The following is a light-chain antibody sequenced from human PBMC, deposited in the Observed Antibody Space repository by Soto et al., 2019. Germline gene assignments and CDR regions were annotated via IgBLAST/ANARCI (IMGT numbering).Light chain of an antibody. Sequence: QSALTQTASVSGSPGQSITISCTGTSSDVGGYNLVSWFQQSPGKVPKLIIYEVSKRPSGVSDRFSGSKTDDTASLTISGLQAEDEADYFCCSYAGYSTLVFGTGTKVTVL. CDR1: SSDVGGYNL. CDR3: CSYAGYSTLV. V-gene: IGLV2-23*02. J-gene: IGLJ1*01. CDR2: EVS.